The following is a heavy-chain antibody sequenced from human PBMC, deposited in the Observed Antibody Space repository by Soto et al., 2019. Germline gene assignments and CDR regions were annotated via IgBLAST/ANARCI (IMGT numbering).Heavy chain of an antibody. J-gene: IGHJ4*02. D-gene: IGHD3-22*01. Sequence: SETLSLTCTVSGGSISSSSYYWGWIRQPPGKGLEWIGSIYYSGSTYYNPSLKSRVTISVDTSKNQFSLKLSSVTAADTAVYYCESGYDDNSDPHFDYWGQGTLVTVSS. CDR1: GGSISSSSYY. CDR2: IYYSGST. CDR3: ESGYDDNSDPHFDY. V-gene: IGHV4-39*01.